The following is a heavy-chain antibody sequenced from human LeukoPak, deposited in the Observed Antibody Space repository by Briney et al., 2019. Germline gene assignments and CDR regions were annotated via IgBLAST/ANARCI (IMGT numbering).Heavy chain of an antibody. J-gene: IGHJ6*02. V-gene: IGHV4-34*01. D-gene: IGHD4-17*01. CDR1: GGSFSGYY. Sequence: SETLSLTCAVYGGSFSGYYWSWIRQPPGKGLEWIGEINHSGSTNYNPPLKSRVTISVDTSKNQFSLKLSSVTAADTAVYYCARVSATVTSYYYYYYGMDVWGQGTTVTVSS. CDR3: ARVSATVTSYYYYYYGMDV. CDR2: INHSGST.